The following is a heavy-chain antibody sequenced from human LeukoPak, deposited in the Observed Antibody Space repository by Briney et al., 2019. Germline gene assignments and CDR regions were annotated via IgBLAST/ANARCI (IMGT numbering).Heavy chain of an antibody. CDR2: IIPIFGTA. CDR1: GGTFSSYA. D-gene: IGHD3-3*02. V-gene: IGHV1-69*05. Sequence: SVKVSCKASGGTFSSYAISWVRQAPGQGLEWMGRIIPIFGTANYAQKFQGRVTITTDESTNTAYMELSSLRSEDTAVYYCARAPPDRSIANWFDPWGQGTLVTVSS. J-gene: IGHJ5*02. CDR3: ARAPPDRSIANWFDP.